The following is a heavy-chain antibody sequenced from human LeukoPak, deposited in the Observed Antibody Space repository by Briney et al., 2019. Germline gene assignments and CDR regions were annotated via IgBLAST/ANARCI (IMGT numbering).Heavy chain of an antibody. V-gene: IGHV3-21*01. Sequence: GGSLRLSCAASGFTFSSYSMNWVRQAPGKGLEWVSSISSSSSYKYYADSVKGRFTISRDNAKNSLYLQMNSLRAEDTAVYYCVRDLVVVPAAMSYYYGMDVWGKGTTVTVSS. CDR3: VRDLVVVPAAMSYYYGMDV. D-gene: IGHD2-2*01. J-gene: IGHJ6*04. CDR1: GFTFSSYS. CDR2: ISSSSSYK.